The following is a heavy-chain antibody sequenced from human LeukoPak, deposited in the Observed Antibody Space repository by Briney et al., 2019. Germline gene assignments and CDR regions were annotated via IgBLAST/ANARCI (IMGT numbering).Heavy chain of an antibody. Sequence: GASVTVSCKASGYTFTSYYMHWVRRATGQRLEWMGIINPSGGSTSYAQKFQGRVTMTRDMSTSTVYMELSSLRSDDTAVYYCARAKEYDYGVPSDYWGQGTLLTVSS. V-gene: IGHV1-46*01. CDR3: ARAKEYDYGVPSDY. CDR2: INPSGGST. CDR1: GYTFTSYY. J-gene: IGHJ4*02. D-gene: IGHD4-17*01.